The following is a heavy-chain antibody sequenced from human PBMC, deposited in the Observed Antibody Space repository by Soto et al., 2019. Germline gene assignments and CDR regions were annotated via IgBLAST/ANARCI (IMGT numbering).Heavy chain of an antibody. CDR2: IWYDGSNK. Sequence: GGSLRLSCAASGFTFSSYGMHWVRQAPGKGLEWVAVIWYDGSNKYYADSVKGRFTISRDNSKNTLYLQMNSLRAEDTAVYYCARAYDFWSGYWSARNYYYYYMDVWGKGTTVTVYS. CDR1: GFTFSSYG. V-gene: IGHV3-33*01. CDR3: ARAYDFWSGYWSARNYYYYYMDV. J-gene: IGHJ6*03. D-gene: IGHD3-3*01.